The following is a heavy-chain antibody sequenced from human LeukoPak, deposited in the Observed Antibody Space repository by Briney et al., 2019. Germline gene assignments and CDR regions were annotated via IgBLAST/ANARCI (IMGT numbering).Heavy chain of an antibody. CDR2: INHSGST. CDR1: GGSFSGYY. CDR3: ARGAPAALSSPFDY. V-gene: IGHV4-34*01. Sequence: SETLSLTCAVYGGSFSGYYWSWIRQPPGKGLEWIGEINHSGSTNYNPSLKSRVTMSLDTSKMQFSLRLSSVTAEDTAVYYCARGAPAALSSPFDYLGQGILVTVSS. D-gene: IGHD2-2*01. J-gene: IGHJ4*02.